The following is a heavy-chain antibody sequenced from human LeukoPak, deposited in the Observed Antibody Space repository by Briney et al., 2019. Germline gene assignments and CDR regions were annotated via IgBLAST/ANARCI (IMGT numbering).Heavy chain of an antibody. J-gene: IGHJ4*02. D-gene: IGHD1-14*01. V-gene: IGHV3-7*01. CDR3: TRDRSRAEDD. CDR2: INQGGSDK. CDR1: GFTFSGHW. Sequence: GGSLRLSCAASGFTFSGHWMSWVRQAPGKGLEWAANINQGGSDKYYVDSVKGRFTISRDDANNLLYLQMNSLRGEDTAVYYCTRDRSRAEDDWGQGTLVTVSS.